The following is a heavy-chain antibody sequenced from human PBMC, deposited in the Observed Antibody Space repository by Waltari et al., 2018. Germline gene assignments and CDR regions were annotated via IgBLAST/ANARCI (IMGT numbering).Heavy chain of an antibody. CDR1: GYTFTSYG. CDR3: ARDRVLWFGELWFDP. CDR2: ISAYNGKT. D-gene: IGHD3-10*01. V-gene: IGHV1-18*01. J-gene: IGHJ5*02. Sequence: QVQLVQSGAEVKKPGASVKVSCKASGYTFTSYGISWVRQAPGQGLEWMGWISAYNGKTKYAQKLQGRVTMTTNTSTSTACMELRSLRSDDTAVYYCARDRVLWFGELWFDPWGQGTLVTVSS.